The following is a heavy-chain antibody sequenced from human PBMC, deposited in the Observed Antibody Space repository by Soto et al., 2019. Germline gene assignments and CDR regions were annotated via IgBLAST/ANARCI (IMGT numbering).Heavy chain of an antibody. D-gene: IGHD6-19*01. J-gene: IGHJ4*02. CDR3: AKPLAVAGTGGYY. CDR1: GFTFSSYA. V-gene: IGHV3-30-3*02. CDR2: ISYDGNNK. Sequence: GGSLRLSCAASGFTFSSYAMHWVRQAPGKGLDWVAVISYDGNNKYYADSVKGRFTISRDNSKNTLYLQMNSLRAEDTAVYYCAKPLAVAGTGGYYWGQGTLVTVSS.